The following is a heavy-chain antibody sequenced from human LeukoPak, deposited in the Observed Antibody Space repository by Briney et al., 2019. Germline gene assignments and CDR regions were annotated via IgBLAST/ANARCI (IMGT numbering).Heavy chain of an antibody. J-gene: IGHJ5*02. CDR2: INSDGSST. CDR3: ASQREYYDYIWGSYRYQA. D-gene: IGHD3-16*02. Sequence: GGSLRLSCAASGFTFSSYWMHWVRQAPGKGLVWVSRINSDGSSTSYADSVKGRFTISRDNAKNTLYLQMNSLRAEDTAMYYCASQREYYDYIWGSYRYQAWGQGTLVTVSS. CDR1: GFTFSSYW. V-gene: IGHV3-74*01.